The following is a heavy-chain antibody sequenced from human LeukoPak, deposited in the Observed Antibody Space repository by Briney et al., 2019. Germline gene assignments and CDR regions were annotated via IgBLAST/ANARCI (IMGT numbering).Heavy chain of an antibody. Sequence: ASVKVSCKAFGYTFTSNYMHWVRQAPGQGPEWMGVISPSGGSTTYAQKFQGRVTLTRDMSTSTDYLELSSLRAEDTAVYYCARDPTVTNRFDYWGQGTLITVSS. J-gene: IGHJ4*02. CDR2: ISPSGGST. CDR3: ARDPTVTNRFDY. D-gene: IGHD4-17*01. CDR1: GYTFTSNY. V-gene: IGHV1-46*01.